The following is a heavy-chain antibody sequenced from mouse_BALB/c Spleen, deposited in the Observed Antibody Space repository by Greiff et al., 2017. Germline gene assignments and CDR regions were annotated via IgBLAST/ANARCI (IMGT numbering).Heavy chain of an antibody. D-gene: IGHD2-14*01. Sequence: EVQLQQSGTVLARPGASVKMSCKASGYTFTSYWMHWVKQRPGQGLEWIGAIYPGNSDTSYNQKFKGKAKLTAVTSTSTAYMELSSLTNEDSAVYYCTRGDRYDGDAMDYWGQGTSVTVSS. CDR3: TRGDRYDGDAMDY. J-gene: IGHJ4*01. V-gene: IGHV1-5*01. CDR2: IYPGNSDT. CDR1: GYTFTSYW.